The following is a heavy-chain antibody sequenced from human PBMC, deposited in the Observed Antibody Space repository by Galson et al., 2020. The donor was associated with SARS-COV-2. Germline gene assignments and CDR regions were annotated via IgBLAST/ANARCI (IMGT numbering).Heavy chain of an antibody. CDR3: ARASLILSIRTPDAFDI. J-gene: IGHJ3*02. D-gene: IGHD1-26*01. CDR1: GYTFTSYG. CDR2: ISAYNGNT. Sequence: ASVKVSCKASGYTFTSYGISWVRQAPGQGLEWMGWISAYNGNTNYAQKLQGRVTMTTDTSTSTAYMELRSLRSDDTAVYYCARASLILSIRTPDAFDIWGQGTMVTVSS. V-gene: IGHV1-18*01.